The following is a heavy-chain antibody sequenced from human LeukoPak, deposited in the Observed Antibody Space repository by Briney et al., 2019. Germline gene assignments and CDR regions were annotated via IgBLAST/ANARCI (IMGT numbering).Heavy chain of an antibody. J-gene: IGHJ3*02. CDR3: ARELLNGGAFDI. CDR2: FYSGGSK. Sequence: GPLSPSSAASWFTVSYNYIRLLREAPGEGQGVASVFYSGGSKYYADSVKGRFTISRDNSKNTLYLQMNSLRAEDTAVYYCARELLNGGAFDIWGQGTMVTVSS. CDR1: WFTVSYNY. V-gene: IGHV3-53*01. D-gene: IGHD3-9*01.